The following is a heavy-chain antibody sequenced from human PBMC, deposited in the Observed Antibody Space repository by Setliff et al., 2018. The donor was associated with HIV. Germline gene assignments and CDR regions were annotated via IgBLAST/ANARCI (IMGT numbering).Heavy chain of an antibody. D-gene: IGHD2-2*01. CDR3: ARKGYCSSTSCPTPFDY. CDR1: GGSISSGSYY. CDR2: IFSSGST. J-gene: IGHJ4*02. V-gene: IGHV4-61*02. Sequence: LSLTCTVSGGSISSGSYYWSWIRQPAGKGLEWIGRIFSSGSTYYNPSLKSRVTISVDTSKNQFSLNLSSVTAADTAVYYCARKGYCSSTSCPTPFDYWGQGTLVTVSS.